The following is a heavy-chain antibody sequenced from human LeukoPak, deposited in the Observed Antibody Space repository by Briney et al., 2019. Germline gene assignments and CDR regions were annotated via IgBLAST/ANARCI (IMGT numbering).Heavy chain of an antibody. Sequence: PSETLSLTCTVSGGSISSYYWSWIRQPPGKGLEWIGYIYYSGSTNYNPSLKSRVTISVDTSKNQFSLKLSSVTAADTAVYYCARDLAPDADAFDIWGQGTMVTVSS. CDR1: GGSISSYY. J-gene: IGHJ3*02. V-gene: IGHV4-59*01. CDR2: IYYSGST. CDR3: ARDLAPDADAFDI. D-gene: IGHD1-14*01.